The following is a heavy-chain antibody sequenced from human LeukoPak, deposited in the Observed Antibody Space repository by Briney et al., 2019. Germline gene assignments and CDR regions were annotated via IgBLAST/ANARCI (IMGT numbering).Heavy chain of an antibody. CDR2: IYDSGST. CDR1: GGSIRSSYYY. D-gene: IGHD6-6*01. V-gene: IGHV4-39*07. J-gene: IGHJ5*02. Sequence: PSETLSLTCTVSGGSIRSSYYYWGWIRQPPGKGLEWIGSIYDSGSTNYDPSLKSRVTISVDTSKNQFFLKLNSVTAADTAVYYCARAYSSSGYNWFDPWGQGTLVTVSS. CDR3: ARAYSSSGYNWFDP.